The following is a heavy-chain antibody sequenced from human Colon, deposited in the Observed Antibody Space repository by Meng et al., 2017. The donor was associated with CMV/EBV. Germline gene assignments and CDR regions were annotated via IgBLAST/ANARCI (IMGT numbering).Heavy chain of an antibody. CDR1: GFTVSSND. Sequence: GESLKISCAGSGFTVSSNDMNWVRQAPGKGPEWVSGIFGGGDTYYADVVKGRFTISRDNSKNTLYLQMNSLRAEDTAVYYCARVGTGGRAFDIWGQGTMVTVSS. J-gene: IGHJ3*02. CDR2: IFGGGDT. CDR3: ARVGTGGRAFDI. D-gene: IGHD5-18*01. V-gene: IGHV3-53*01.